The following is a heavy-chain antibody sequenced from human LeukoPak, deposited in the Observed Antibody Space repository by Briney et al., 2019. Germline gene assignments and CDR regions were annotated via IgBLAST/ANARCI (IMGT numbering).Heavy chain of an antibody. J-gene: IGHJ4*02. Sequence: GGSLRLSCAASGFTFSSYGMSWVRQAPGKGLEWVSAISGSGGSTYYAGSVKGRFTISRDNSKNTLYLQMNSLRAEDTAVHYCANGGLNSGYDYWGQGTLVTVSS. D-gene: IGHD5-12*01. V-gene: IGHV3-23*01. CDR1: GFTFSSYG. CDR3: ANGGLNSGYDY. CDR2: ISGSGGST.